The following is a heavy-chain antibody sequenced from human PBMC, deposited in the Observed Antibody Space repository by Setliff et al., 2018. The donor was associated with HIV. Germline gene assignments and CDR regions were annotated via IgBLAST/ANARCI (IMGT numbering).Heavy chain of an antibody. CDR1: GGSISSSSDC. J-gene: IGHJ4*02. CDR2: IYYSGSI. D-gene: IGHD6-19*01. Sequence: LSLTCSVSGGSISSSSDCWGWIRQPPGKGLEWIGSIYYSGSIYYNPSLKSRVTISVDTPNNHFSLRLSSVTAADTALYYCARQNSGWGVGLYYFDYWGQGTLVTVSS. CDR3: ARQNSGWGVGLYYFDY. V-gene: IGHV4-39*01.